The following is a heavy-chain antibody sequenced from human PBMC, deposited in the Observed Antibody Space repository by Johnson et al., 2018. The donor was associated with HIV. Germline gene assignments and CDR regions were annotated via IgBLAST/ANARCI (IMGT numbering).Heavy chain of an antibody. J-gene: IGHJ3*02. CDR1: GFAFSDYY. CDR2: ISSGSHSI. Sequence: VQLVESGGGLVQPGGSLRLSCAASGFAFSDYYMAWIRQAPGKGLEWVSFISSGSHSIYYADSVKGRFTVSRDNSKNSLYLQMNSLRAEDPAVYYCARGPWEEPHSFDMWGQGTMVTVSS. CDR3: ARGPWEEPHSFDM. D-gene: IGHD1-14*01. V-gene: IGHV3-11*04.